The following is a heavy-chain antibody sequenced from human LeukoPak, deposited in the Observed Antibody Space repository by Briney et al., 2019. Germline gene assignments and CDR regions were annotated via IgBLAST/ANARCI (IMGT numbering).Heavy chain of an antibody. CDR1: GFTFRNYG. Sequence: GGSLRLSCAASGFTFRNYGMNWVRQAPGKGLEWVTIIWYDGSNKYYADSVKGRFTISRDNSKNTLYLQMNSLRAEDTAVYYCARDARIAVAGYHYYYYGMDVWGQGTTVTVSS. CDR3: ARDARIAVAGYHYYYYGMDV. J-gene: IGHJ6*02. V-gene: IGHV3-33*01. CDR2: IWYDGSNK. D-gene: IGHD6-19*01.